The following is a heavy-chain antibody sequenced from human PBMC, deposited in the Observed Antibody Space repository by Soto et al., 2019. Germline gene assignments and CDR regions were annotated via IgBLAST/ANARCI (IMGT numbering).Heavy chain of an antibody. J-gene: IGHJ4*02. CDR3: ARDVRAPRYFFDY. D-gene: IGHD3-9*01. CDR1: GFTFNSYE. CDR2: ISRSGSTR. Sequence: EVQLVESGGGLVQPGGCLRLSCAASGFTFNSYEMNWVRQAPGKGLEWVSYISRSGSTRSYADSVKGRFTISRDNAKNSLYLQMNSLRAEDTAVYYCARDVRAPRYFFDYWGQGTLVTVSS. V-gene: IGHV3-48*03.